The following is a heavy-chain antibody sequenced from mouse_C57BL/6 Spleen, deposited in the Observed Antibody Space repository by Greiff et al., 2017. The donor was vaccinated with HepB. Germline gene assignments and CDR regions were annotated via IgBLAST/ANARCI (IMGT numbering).Heavy chain of an antibody. V-gene: IGHV1-18*01. J-gene: IGHJ4*01. CDR2: INPNNGGT. D-gene: IGHD2-4*01. Sequence: VQLQQSGPELVKPGASVKIPCKASGYTFTDYNMDWVKQSHGKSLEWIGDINPNNGGTIYNQKFKGKATLTVDKSSSTAYMELRSLTSEDTAVYYCARGRYDYLYAMDYWGQGTSVTVSS. CDR1: GYTFTDYN. CDR3: ARGRYDYLYAMDY.